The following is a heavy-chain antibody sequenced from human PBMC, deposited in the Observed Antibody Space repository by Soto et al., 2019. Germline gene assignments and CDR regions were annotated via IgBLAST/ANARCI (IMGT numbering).Heavy chain of an antibody. CDR1: GFTFSTYA. J-gene: IGHJ5*02. CDR2: ISGSGGST. Sequence: GGSLRLSCAASGFTFSTYAMSWVRQAPGKGLEWVSAISGSGGSTYYAGSVKGRFTISRDNSKSTLYLQMNSLRAEDTAVYSCATDRGAVAGSPSNWFDPWGQGTLVTVSS. CDR3: ATDRGAVAGSPSNWFDP. D-gene: IGHD6-19*01. V-gene: IGHV3-23*01.